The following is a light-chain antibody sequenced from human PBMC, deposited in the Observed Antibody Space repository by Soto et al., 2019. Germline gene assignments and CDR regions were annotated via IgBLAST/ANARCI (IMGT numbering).Light chain of an antibody. J-gene: IGLJ1*01. CDR3: TSYTSSSTHV. CDR1: SSDIGGYDY. V-gene: IGLV2-14*01. Sequence: QSALTQPASVSGSPGQSITISCTGTSSDIGGYDYVSWYQHHPGKAPKFIIYGVTNRPSGVYHRFSGSKSANTASLTISGLQAEDEADYYCTSYTSSSTHVFGTGTKVTVL. CDR2: GVT.